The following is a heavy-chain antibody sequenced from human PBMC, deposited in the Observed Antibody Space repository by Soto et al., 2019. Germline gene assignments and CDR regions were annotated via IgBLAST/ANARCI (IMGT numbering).Heavy chain of an antibody. Sequence: VQLQESGPGLVKPSQTLSLTCTVSSGSISSADYYWSWIRQPPGKGLEWIGYIYYTGSAYYNPSLKSRVTTSVDTSKNQFSLKVTSVTAADTAVYYCASGGSSNWFDPWGQGTLVTVSS. V-gene: IGHV4-30-4*01. CDR3: ASGGSSNWFDP. CDR1: SGSISSADYY. J-gene: IGHJ5*02. D-gene: IGHD1-26*01. CDR2: IYYTGSA.